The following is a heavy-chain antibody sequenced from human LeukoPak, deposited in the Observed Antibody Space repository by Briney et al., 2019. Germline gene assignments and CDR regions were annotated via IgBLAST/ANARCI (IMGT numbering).Heavy chain of an antibody. J-gene: IGHJ4*02. CDR2: IYHSGST. Sequence: SETLSLTCTVSGGSISSGDYYWSWIRQPPGKGLEWIGYIYHSGSTYYNPSLKSRVTISVDTSKNQFSLKLSSVTAADTAVYYCARATGGAYYYDSTHFDYWGQGTLVTVSS. D-gene: IGHD3-22*01. V-gene: IGHV4-30-4*01. CDR1: GGSISSGDYY. CDR3: ARATGGAYYYDSTHFDY.